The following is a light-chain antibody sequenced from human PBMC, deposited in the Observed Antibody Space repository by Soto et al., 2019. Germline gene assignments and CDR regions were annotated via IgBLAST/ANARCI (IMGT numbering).Light chain of an antibody. CDR3: QQYDNLPPAWT. J-gene: IGKJ2*02. Sequence: DIQMTQSPSSLSASVGDRVTITCQASQDISNYLNWYQQKPGKAPKLLIYDASNLETGVPSRFSGSGSGTDFTFTISSLQPEDIATYYCQQYDNLPPAWTFGHGTKLEIK. CDR1: QDISNY. CDR2: DAS. V-gene: IGKV1-33*01.